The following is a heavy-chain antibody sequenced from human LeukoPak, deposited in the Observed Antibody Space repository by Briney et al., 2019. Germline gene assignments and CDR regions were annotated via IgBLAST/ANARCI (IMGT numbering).Heavy chain of an antibody. CDR2: IRYDGSNK. Sequence: GGSLRLSCAASGFTFSSYGMHWVRQAPGKGLVWVAFIRYDGSNKYYADSVKGRFTISRDNAKNSLYLKMNSLRAEDTAVYYCARIAGGSFDPWGQGTLVTVSS. CDR3: ARIAGGSFDP. J-gene: IGHJ5*02. V-gene: IGHV3-30*02. CDR1: GFTFSSYG. D-gene: IGHD2-21*01.